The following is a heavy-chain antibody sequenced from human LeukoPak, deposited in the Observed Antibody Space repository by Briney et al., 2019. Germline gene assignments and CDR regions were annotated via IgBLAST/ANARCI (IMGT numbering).Heavy chain of an antibody. D-gene: IGHD6-19*01. CDR3: ARSVTSAWSHNDF. J-gene: IGHJ4*02. CDR2: INPNSGGT. V-gene: IGHV1-2*02. CDR1: GYTFTGYF. Sequence: ASVKVSCKASGYTFTGYFMHWVRQAPGQGLEWMGWINPNSGGTDSAQKFQGRVTMTRDTSISTVYMELSTLRSDDTAVYYCARSVTSAWSHNDFWGQGTLVTVSS.